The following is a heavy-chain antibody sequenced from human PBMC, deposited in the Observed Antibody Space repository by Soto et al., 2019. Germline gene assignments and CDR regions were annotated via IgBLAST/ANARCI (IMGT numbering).Heavy chain of an antibody. D-gene: IGHD2-15*01. V-gene: IGHV1-69*02. CDR2: SITILGRA. CDR3: VIDLGYFDF. J-gene: IGHJ4*02. Sequence: QVQLVQSGTEVQKPVSSVAVSCQASAGTFNNHSLSWVRQAPGQGLEWMGRSITILGRADYSQKFQGRLTLTVDKSTSTADMELSSLTSEDTALYYCVIDLGYFDFWGQGTLVTVSS. CDR1: AGTFNNHS.